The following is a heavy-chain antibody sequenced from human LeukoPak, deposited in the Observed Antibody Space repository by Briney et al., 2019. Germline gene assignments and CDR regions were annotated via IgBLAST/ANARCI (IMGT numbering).Heavy chain of an antibody. D-gene: IGHD6-19*01. CDR3: ARDQQWVDY. V-gene: IGHV4-34*01. CDR2: INHSGST. Sequence: KSSETLSLTCAVYGGSFSGYYWSWIRQPPGKGLEWIGEINHSGSTNHNPSLKSRVTISVDTSKNQFSLKLSSVTAADTAVYYCARDQQWVDYWGQGTLVTVSS. CDR1: GGSFSGYY. J-gene: IGHJ4*02.